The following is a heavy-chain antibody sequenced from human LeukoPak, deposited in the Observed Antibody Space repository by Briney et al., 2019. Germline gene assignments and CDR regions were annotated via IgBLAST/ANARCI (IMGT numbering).Heavy chain of an antibody. Sequence: SVKVSCKASGGTFSSYAISWVRQAPGQGLEWMGGIIPIFGTANYAQKFQGRVTITTDESTSTAYMELSSLRSEDTAVYYCARGVDFWSGYDKWGQGTLVTVSS. CDR1: GGTFSSYA. J-gene: IGHJ4*02. CDR3: ARGVDFWSGYDK. V-gene: IGHV1-69*05. D-gene: IGHD3-3*01. CDR2: IIPIFGTA.